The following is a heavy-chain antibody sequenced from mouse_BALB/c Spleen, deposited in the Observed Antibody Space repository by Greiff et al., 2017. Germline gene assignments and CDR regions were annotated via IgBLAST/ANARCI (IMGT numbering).Heavy chain of an antibody. Sequence: VQLVESGPGLVQPSQSLSITCTVSGFSLTSYGVHWVRQSPGKGLEWLGVIWSGGSTDYNAAFISRLSISKDNSKSQVFFKMNSLQANDTAIYYCARNQAYYRYEYYFDYWGQGTTLTVSS. D-gene: IGHD2-14*01. CDR1: GFSLTSYG. CDR3: ARNQAYYRYEYYFDY. V-gene: IGHV2-2*02. J-gene: IGHJ2*01. CDR2: IWSGGST.